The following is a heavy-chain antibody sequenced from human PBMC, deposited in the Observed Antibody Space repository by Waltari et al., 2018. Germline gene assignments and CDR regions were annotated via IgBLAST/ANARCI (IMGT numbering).Heavy chain of an antibody. CDR2: ISSSSSYI. CDR3: ARDKKAAGYFDL. CDR1: GLPFSSYS. J-gene: IGHJ2*01. D-gene: IGHD6-13*01. V-gene: IGHV3-21*01. Sequence: EVQLVESGGGLVKPGGSLRLSCAASGLPFSSYSMNWFRQAPGKGVEWVSSISSSSSYIYYADSVKGRFTISRDNAKNSLYLQMNSLRAEDTAVYYCARDKKAAGYFDLWGRGTLVTVSS.